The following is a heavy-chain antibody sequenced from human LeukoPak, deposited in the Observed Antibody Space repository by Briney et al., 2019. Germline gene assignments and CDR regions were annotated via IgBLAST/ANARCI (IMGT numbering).Heavy chain of an antibody. V-gene: IGHV3-21*01. CDR1: GFTFSSYS. Sequence: GGSLRLSCAASGFTFSSYSMNWVRQAPGRGLEWVSSISSSSIYIYYADSLKGRFTISRDNAKNSLSLQMNSLRAEDTAVYYCARGRQNSGSYSDAFDIWGQGTVVTVSS. D-gene: IGHD1-26*01. CDR3: ARGRQNSGSYSDAFDI. CDR2: ISSSSIYI. J-gene: IGHJ3*02.